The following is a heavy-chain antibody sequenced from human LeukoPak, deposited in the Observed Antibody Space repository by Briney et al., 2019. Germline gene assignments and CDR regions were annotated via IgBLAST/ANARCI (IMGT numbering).Heavy chain of an antibody. CDR3: AKWDSSGPL. V-gene: IGHV3-23*01. J-gene: IGHJ4*02. Sequence: TGGSLRLSCAASGFTFGSFAMSWVRQAPGKGLEWVSTISGSAGSTYYADSVKGRFTISRDNSKNTLYLQMNSLRAEDTAVYYCAKWDSSGPLWGQGTLVTVSS. CDR1: GFTFGSFA. CDR2: ISGSAGST. D-gene: IGHD6-19*01.